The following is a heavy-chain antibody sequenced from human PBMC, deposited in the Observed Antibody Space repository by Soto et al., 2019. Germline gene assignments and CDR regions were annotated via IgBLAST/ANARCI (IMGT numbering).Heavy chain of an antibody. CDR3: AKDLRCSTTSCAYYFDY. D-gene: IGHD2-2*01. CDR2: ISGGGGST. V-gene: IGHV3-23*01. CDR1: GFTFSSYA. J-gene: IGHJ4*02. Sequence: GGSLRLSCAASGFTFSSYAMSWVRQVPGKGLEWVSTISGGGGSTYYADSVKGRFSISRDNSKNTLYLQMTSLRAEDTAVYYCAKDLRCSTTSCAYYFDYWGQGALVTVSS.